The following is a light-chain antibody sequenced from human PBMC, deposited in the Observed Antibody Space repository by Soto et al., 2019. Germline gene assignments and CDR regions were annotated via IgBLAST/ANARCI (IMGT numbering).Light chain of an antibody. CDR2: EVS. Sequence: QSALTQPPSVSGSPGQSVAISCTGTSSDVGTYDRDSWYQQLPGTDPKLIIYEVSDRPSGVPDRFSESKSGNTASQTISGLQAEDEADYYCSSFTSDTTRVFGGGTKLTVL. CDR1: SSDVGTYDR. CDR3: SSFTSDTTRV. V-gene: IGLV2-18*02. J-gene: IGLJ2*01.